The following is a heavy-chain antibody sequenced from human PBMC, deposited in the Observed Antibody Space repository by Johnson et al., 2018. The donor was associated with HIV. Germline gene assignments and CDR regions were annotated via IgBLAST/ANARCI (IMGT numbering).Heavy chain of an antibody. J-gene: IGHJ3*02. Sequence: QVQLLESGGGVVQPGRSLRLSCAASGFIFSRFAMHWVRQAPGKGLEWIAVISYDGSNKYYSDSVKGRFTISRDNSKNTLYLQMNSLRAEDTAVYYCAKEDYYDSSGYKAQDAFDIWGQGTMVTVSS. CDR3: AKEDYYDSSGYKAQDAFDI. CDR2: ISYDGSNK. D-gene: IGHD3-22*01. CDR1: GFIFSRFA. V-gene: IGHV3-30*18.